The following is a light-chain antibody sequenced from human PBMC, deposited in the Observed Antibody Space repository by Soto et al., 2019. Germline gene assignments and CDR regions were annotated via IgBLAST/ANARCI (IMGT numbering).Light chain of an antibody. CDR3: CSLTTSHTYV. V-gene: IGLV2-14*03. Sequence: QSALTQPASVSGSPGQSITIACTGTISYIGHYDYVSWYQQHPGKAPKLMIYHVTYRPSGVSNRYSGPKSGNSASLTISGLQADEEADYYCCSLTTSHTYVFGSGTKV. CDR1: ISYIGHYDY. J-gene: IGLJ1*01. CDR2: HVT.